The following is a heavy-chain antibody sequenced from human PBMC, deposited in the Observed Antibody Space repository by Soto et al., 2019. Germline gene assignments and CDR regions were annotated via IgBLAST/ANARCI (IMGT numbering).Heavy chain of an antibody. D-gene: IGHD6-13*01. CDR1: GFTFSGFD. CDR2: IGTAGDT. Sequence: SLRLSCEASGFTFSGFDMHWVRQPTGKGLEWVSSIGTAGDTYYAVSVKGRFTISRDNAKNSLSLQMNSPRAGDMAVYFCAKSQEIGTHFFDSWGQGTQVTV. V-gene: IGHV3-13*01. J-gene: IGHJ4*02. CDR3: AKSQEIGTHFFDS.